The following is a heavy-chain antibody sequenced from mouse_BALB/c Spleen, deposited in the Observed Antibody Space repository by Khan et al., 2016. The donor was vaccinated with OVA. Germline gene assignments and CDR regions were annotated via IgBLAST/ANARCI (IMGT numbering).Heavy chain of an antibody. V-gene: IGHV1S137*01. D-gene: IGHD3-3*01. CDR1: GYTFTDYA. J-gene: IGHJ3*01. CDR2: ISTYYGHA. CDR3: GRGGRFAY. Sequence: VQLQQSGAELVRPGVSVKLSCKGSGYTFTDYAMHWMKQSPAKSLEWIGVISTYYGHATYTQKFKGRSTITVDTSSSTAYMELDILTSEDSAVYYCGRGGRFAYWGQGTLVTVSA.